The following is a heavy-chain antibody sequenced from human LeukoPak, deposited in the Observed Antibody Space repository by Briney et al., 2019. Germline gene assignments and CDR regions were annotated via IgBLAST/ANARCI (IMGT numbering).Heavy chain of an antibody. CDR1: GFTFVDYG. J-gene: IGHJ4*02. V-gene: IGHV3-20*04. CDR3: AKRIQSAMATGY. D-gene: IGHD5-18*01. CDR2: INWNGGST. Sequence: GGSLRLSCAASGFTFVDYGMNWVRQAPGKGLEWVSGINWNGGSTGYADSVKGRFTISRDNAKNSLYLQMNSLRAEDTALYYCAKRIQSAMATGYWGQGTLVTVSS.